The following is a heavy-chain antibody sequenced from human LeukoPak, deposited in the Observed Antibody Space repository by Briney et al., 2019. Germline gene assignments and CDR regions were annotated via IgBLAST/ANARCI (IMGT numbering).Heavy chain of an antibody. CDR3: ARAIAVSPWYFDL. Sequence: PGGSLRLSCAASGFTFSSYEMNWVRQAPGKGLEWVSYIRSSSSDINYADSVRGRFTISRDNAKNSLYLQMNSLRAEDTAVYYCARAIAVSPWYFDLWGRGTLVTVSS. V-gene: IGHV3-48*03. J-gene: IGHJ2*01. CDR2: IRSSSSDI. CDR1: GFTFSSYE. D-gene: IGHD6-19*01.